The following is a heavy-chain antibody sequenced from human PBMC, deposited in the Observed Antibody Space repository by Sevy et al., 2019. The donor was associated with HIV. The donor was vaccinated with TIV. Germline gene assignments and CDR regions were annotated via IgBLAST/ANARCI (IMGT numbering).Heavy chain of an antibody. CDR3: ASGSLTGYSSGWYVN. V-gene: IGHV4-39*01. Sequence: SETLSLTCTVSGGSISSSSYYWGWIRQPPGKGLEWIGSIYYSGSTYYNPSLKSRVTISVDTSKNQFSLKRSSVTAADTAVYYCASGSLTGYSSGWYVNWGQGTLVTVSS. D-gene: IGHD6-19*01. CDR1: GGSISSSSYY. CDR2: IYYSGST. J-gene: IGHJ4*02.